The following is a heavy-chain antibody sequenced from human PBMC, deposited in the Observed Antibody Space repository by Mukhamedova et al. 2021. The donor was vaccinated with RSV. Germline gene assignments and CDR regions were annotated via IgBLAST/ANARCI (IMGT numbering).Heavy chain of an antibody. CDR3: EDPEVPFNWY. D-gene: IGHD2-21*01. V-gene: IGHV3-23*01. CDR2: IGGGGTST. J-gene: IGHJ2*01. Sequence: AASGFTFSRYTMTWVRQAPGKGLEWVSTIGGGGTSTYYADSVKGRFTVSRDNSKNTLMISRTPEVTCVVVDVSHEDPEVPFNWY. CDR1: GFTFSRYT.